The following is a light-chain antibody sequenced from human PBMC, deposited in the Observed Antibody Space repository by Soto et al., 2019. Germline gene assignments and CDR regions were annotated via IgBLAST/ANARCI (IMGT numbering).Light chain of an antibody. V-gene: IGLV2-14*01. J-gene: IGLJ1*01. CDR3: SSYTSSSTQV. Sequence: QSVLTQPASVSGSPGQSIIISCTGTSSDVGGYNYVSWYQQHPGKAPKLMIYEVSNRPSGVSNRFSGSKSGNTASLTISGLQAEDEADYYCSSYTSSSTQVFGTGTKVTAL. CDR2: EVS. CDR1: SSDVGGYNY.